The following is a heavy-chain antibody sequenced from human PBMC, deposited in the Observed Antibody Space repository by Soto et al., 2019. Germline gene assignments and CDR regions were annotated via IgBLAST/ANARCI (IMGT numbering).Heavy chain of an antibody. Sequence: SETLSLTCTVSGGSISSYYWSWIRQPPWKGLEWIGYIYYSGSTNYNPSLKSRVTISVDTSKNQFSLKLSSVTAADTAVYYCARHGLSIAARPILGYFDYWGQGTLVTVSS. D-gene: IGHD6-6*01. CDR3: ARHGLSIAARPILGYFDY. V-gene: IGHV4-59*08. CDR1: GGSISSYY. CDR2: IYYSGST. J-gene: IGHJ4*02.